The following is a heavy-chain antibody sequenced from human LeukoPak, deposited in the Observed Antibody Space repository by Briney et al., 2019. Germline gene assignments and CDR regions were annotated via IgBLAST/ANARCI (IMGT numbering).Heavy chain of an antibody. CDR2: IDHSGST. CDR3: ARGQPGPDDYDSSGSSCRSFDY. V-gene: IGHV4-34*01. Sequence: PSETLSLTCAVYGGSFSGYYWSWIRQPPGKGLEWIGEIDHSGSTNYNPSLKSRVTISVDTSKNQFSLKLTSVTAADTAVYYCARGQPGPDDYDSSGSSCRSFDYWGQGTLVAVSS. J-gene: IGHJ4*02. CDR1: GGSFSGYY. D-gene: IGHD3-22*01.